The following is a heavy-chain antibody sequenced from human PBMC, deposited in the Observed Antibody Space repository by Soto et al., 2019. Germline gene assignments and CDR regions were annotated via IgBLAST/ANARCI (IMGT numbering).Heavy chain of an antibody. CDR1: GLTSSPYA. CDR2: ISYDGNNK. Sequence: LRHSCAASGLTSSPYAMHWCRQAPGKGLEWVTVISYDGNNKYYADSVEGRFTISRDNSKNTLYLQMNSLRTEDTGVYYCAISLLTPVTPSFADPWCQAILV. V-gene: IGHV3-30-3*01. CDR3: AISLLTPVTPSFADP. J-gene: IGHJ5*02. D-gene: IGHD4-17*01.